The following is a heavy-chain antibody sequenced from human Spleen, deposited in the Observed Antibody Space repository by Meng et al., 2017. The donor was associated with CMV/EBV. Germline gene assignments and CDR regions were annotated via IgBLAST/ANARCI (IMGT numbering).Heavy chain of an antibody. CDR1: GFTFSDHH. D-gene: IGHD1-1*01. CDR2: SRNKANRYTT. Sequence: GESLKISCAASGFTFSDHHMDWVRQAPGKGLEWVGRSRNKANRYTTQYAASVKDRFTVSRDESKNSLYLQMNSLKTEDTAVYYCVRGYNSFDSWGQGTLVTVSS. J-gene: IGHJ4*02. CDR3: VRGYNSFDS. V-gene: IGHV3-72*01.